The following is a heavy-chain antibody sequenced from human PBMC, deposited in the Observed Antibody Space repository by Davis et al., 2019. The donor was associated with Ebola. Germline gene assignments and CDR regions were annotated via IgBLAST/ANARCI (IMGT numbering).Heavy chain of an antibody. V-gene: IGHV4-61*08. Sequence: MPSETLSLTCTVSGGSISSGGYYWSWIRQPPGKGLEWIGYIYYSGSTNYNPSLKSRVTISVDTSKNQFSLKLSSVTAADTAVYYCARSITMVRGPLYYYYGMDVWGQGTTVTVSS. J-gene: IGHJ6*02. CDR1: GGSISSGGYY. CDR3: ARSITMVRGPLYYYYGMDV. CDR2: IYYSGST. D-gene: IGHD3-10*01.